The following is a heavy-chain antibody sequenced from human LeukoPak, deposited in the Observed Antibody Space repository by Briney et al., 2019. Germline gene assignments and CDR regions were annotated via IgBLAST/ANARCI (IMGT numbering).Heavy chain of an antibody. J-gene: IGHJ5*02. CDR2: VSPNSGDT. CDR1: GYTFTIYD. V-gene: IGHV1-8*01. Sequence: ASVTVSYKASGYTFTIYDINWVRQATGQGLEWMGWVSPNSGDTGYTQKFQGRVTMTRDTSTSTAYMELSSLTSDDTAVYYCARQDVVRGVRPFYWFDPWGQGTLVIVSS. D-gene: IGHD3-10*01. CDR3: ARQDVVRGVRPFYWFDP.